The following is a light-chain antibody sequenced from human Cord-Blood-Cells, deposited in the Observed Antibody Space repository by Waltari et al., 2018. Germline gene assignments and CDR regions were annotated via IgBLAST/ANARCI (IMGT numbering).Light chain of an antibody. CDR1: QSISSY. V-gene: IGKV1-39*01. J-gene: IGKJ1*01. CDR2: AAS. CDR3: QQSYSTPWP. Sequence: DIQMTQSPSSLSASVGDRVTITCRASQSISSYLNWYQQKPGKAPKLLIYAASSLQSGVPSRVSGHGSGTEFHLTISSLQPENFATYYCQQSYSTPWPFGQGNKMENK.